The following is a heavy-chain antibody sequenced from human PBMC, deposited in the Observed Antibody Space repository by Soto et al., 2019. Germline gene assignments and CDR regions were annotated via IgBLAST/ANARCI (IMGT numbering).Heavy chain of an antibody. J-gene: IGHJ6*03. V-gene: IGHV1-18*01. D-gene: IGHD4-17*01. Sequence: GASVKVSCKASGYTFTSYGISWVRQAPGQGLEWMGWISAYNGNTNYAQKLQGRVTMTTDTSTSTAYMELRSLRSDDTAVYYCARGDYGDYDYYYYMDVWGKGTTVTVSS. CDR2: ISAYNGNT. CDR3: ARGDYGDYDYYYYMDV. CDR1: GYTFTSYG.